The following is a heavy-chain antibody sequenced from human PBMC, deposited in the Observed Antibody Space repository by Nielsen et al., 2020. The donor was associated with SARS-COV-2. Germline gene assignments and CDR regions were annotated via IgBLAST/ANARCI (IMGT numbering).Heavy chain of an antibody. CDR3: ARVSAANLLGY. Sequence: GESLKISCAASGFTFSSYSMNWVRQAPGKGLEWVSSISSSSSYIYYADSVKGRFTISRDNAKNSLYLQMNSLRAEDTAVYYCARVSAANLLGYWGQGTLVTVSS. CDR2: ISSSSSYI. J-gene: IGHJ4*02. V-gene: IGHV3-21*04. CDR1: GFTFSSYS. D-gene: IGHD2-15*01.